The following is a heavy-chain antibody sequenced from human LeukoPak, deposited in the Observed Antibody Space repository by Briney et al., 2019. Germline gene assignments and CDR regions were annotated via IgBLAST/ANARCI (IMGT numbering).Heavy chain of an antibody. J-gene: IGHJ4*02. D-gene: IGHD3-22*01. Sequence: SETLSLTCAVSGGSISSGGYSWSWIRQPPGKGLEWIGYIYHSGSTYYNPSLKSRVTISVDRSKNQFSLKLSSVTAADTAVYYCARAYYYDSSGYEVYFDYWGQGTLVTVPS. CDR2: IYHSGST. CDR1: GGSISSGGYS. V-gene: IGHV4-30-2*01. CDR3: ARAYYYDSSGYEVYFDY.